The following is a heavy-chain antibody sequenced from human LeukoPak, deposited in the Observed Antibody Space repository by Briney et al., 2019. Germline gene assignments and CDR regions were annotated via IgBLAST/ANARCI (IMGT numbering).Heavy chain of an antibody. Sequence: ASVKVSCKASGYTFTGYYMHWVRQAPGQGLERMGWINPNSGGANYAQKFQGWVTMTRDTSISTAYMELSRLRSDDAAVYYCARGGSSGGSRYGGFWFDPWGQGTLVTVSS. V-gene: IGHV1-2*04. CDR3: ARGGSSGGSRYGGFWFDP. CDR2: INPNSGGA. J-gene: IGHJ5*02. CDR1: GYTFTGYY. D-gene: IGHD2-15*01.